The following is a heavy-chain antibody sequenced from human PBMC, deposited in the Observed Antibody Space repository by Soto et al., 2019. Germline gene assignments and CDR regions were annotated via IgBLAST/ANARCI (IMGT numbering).Heavy chain of an antibody. CDR2: INHSGST. CDR3: ARGKAVAGTYYYYYYMDV. J-gene: IGHJ6*03. Sequence: ASETLSLTCAVYGGSFSGYYWSWIRQPPGKGLEWIGEINHSGSTNYNPSLKSRVTISVDTSKNQFSLKLSSVTAADTAVYYCARGKAVAGTYYYYYYMDVWGKGTTVTVSS. D-gene: IGHD6-19*01. V-gene: IGHV4-34*01. CDR1: GGSFSGYY.